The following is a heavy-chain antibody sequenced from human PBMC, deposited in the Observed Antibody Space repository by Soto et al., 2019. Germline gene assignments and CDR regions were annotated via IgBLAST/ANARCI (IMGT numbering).Heavy chain of an antibody. Sequence: ASVKVSCKASGGTFSSYAISWVRQAPGQGLEWMGGIIPIFGTANYAQKFQGRVTITADESTSTAYMELSSLRSEDTAVYYCARGLRYSSGWYSRDYYYYGMDVWGQGTTVTVSS. CDR1: GGTFSSYA. V-gene: IGHV1-69*13. D-gene: IGHD6-19*01. CDR2: IIPIFGTA. CDR3: ARGLRYSSGWYSRDYYYYGMDV. J-gene: IGHJ6*02.